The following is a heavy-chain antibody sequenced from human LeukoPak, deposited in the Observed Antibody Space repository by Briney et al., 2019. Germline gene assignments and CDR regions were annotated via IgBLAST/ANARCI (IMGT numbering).Heavy chain of an antibody. D-gene: IGHD3-3*01. CDR3: ARDFGVRFDY. V-gene: IGHV3-30-3*01. J-gene: IGHJ4*02. CDR2: ISYDGSNK. Sequence: QPWGSLRLSCAASGFTFSSYAMHWVRQAPGKGLEWVAVISYDGSNKYYADSVKGRFTISRDNSKNTLYLQMNSLRAEDTAVYYCARDFGVRFDYWGQGTLVTVSS. CDR1: GFTFSSYA.